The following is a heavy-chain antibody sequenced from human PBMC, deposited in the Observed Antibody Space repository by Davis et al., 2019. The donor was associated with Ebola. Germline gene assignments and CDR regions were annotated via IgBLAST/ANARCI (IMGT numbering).Heavy chain of an antibody. V-gene: IGHV4-30-2*01. J-gene: IGHJ4*02. CDR2: IYHSGST. D-gene: IGHD3-3*01. CDR1: GGSISSGGYS. Sequence: SQTLSLTCAVSGGSISSGGYSWSWIRQPPGKGLEWIGYIYHSGSTYYNPSLKSRVTISVDRSKNQFSLKLSSVTAADTAVYYCARGYDFWSGHSYFDYWGQGTLVTVSS. CDR3: ARGYDFWSGHSYFDY.